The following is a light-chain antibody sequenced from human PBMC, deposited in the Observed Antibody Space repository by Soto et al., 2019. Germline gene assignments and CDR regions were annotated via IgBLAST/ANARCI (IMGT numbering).Light chain of an antibody. V-gene: IGKV1-17*01. Sequence: IQMTQSPSSLSASVGDRVTITCRASQGISNDLGWYQQKPGLAPKRLISAASTLQSGVPSRFRGSGSGTEFSLTISGLQTEDIATYYCLQHHSYPWTFGQGTKVDIK. CDR1: QGISND. J-gene: IGKJ1*01. CDR3: LQHHSYPWT. CDR2: AAS.